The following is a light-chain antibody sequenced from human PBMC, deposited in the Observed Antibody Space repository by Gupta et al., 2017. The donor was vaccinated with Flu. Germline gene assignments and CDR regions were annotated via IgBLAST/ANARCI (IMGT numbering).Light chain of an antibody. CDR3: QQYYYTPIT. V-gene: IGKV4-1*01. J-gene: IGKJ5*01. Sequence: NCKSSHNLFYESKNKTYLACYQQKPGQPPKLLIFWASTRKSGVPDRFSGGGSESDFALTINSLQAEDVAIYYCQQYYYTPITFGQGTRLEI. CDR1: HNLFYESKNKTY. CDR2: WAS.